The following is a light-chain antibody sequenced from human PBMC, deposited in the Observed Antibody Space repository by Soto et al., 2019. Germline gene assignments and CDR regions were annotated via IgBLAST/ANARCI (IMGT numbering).Light chain of an antibody. Sequence: EIVLTQSPGTLSLSPGERATLSCRASQSIRSTYLAWYQQKPGQAPRLLIYGASSRATGIPDRFRGSGSGTDFTLTISRLESEDFAVYYCQQYDTSLWTFGPGTKVDIK. CDR3: QQYDTSLWT. V-gene: IGKV3-20*01. J-gene: IGKJ1*01. CDR2: GAS. CDR1: QSIRSTY.